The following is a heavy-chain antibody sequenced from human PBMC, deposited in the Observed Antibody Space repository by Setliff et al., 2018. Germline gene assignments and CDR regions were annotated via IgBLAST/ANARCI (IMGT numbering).Heavy chain of an antibody. CDR2: MNPNSGNT. J-gene: IGHJ6*02. Sequence: SVQVSCKASGYTFTSYDINWVRQATGQGPEWMGWMNPNSGNTGYAQKFQGRATMTRNTSISTAYMELGSLRSEDTAVYYCARTRGLDVWGQGTTGTVSS. CDR3: ARTRGLDV. V-gene: IGHV1-8*01. CDR1: GYTFTSYD.